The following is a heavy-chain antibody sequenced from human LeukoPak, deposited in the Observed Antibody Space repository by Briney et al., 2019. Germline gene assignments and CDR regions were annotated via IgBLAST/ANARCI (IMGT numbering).Heavy chain of an antibody. D-gene: IGHD1-26*01. CDR3: ARDGVGLDY. J-gene: IGHJ4*02. CDR2: IYTSGST. Sequence: SETLSLTCTVSGGSISSGSYYWSWIRQPAGTGLEWIGRIYTSGSTNYNPSLKSRVTISVDTSKNQFSLKLSSVTAADTAVYYCARDGVGLDYWGQGTLVTVSS. V-gene: IGHV4-61*02. CDR1: GGSISSGSYY.